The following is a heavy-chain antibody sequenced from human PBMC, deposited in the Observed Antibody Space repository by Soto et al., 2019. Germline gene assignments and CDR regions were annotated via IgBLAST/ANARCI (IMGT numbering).Heavy chain of an antibody. CDR2: INPSGGST. J-gene: IGHJ6*02. V-gene: IGHV1-46*01. CDR1: GYTFTSYY. CDR3: ERAWGYCSGGSCYSGYFYGMDV. Sequence: ASVKVSCKTSGYTFTSYYMHWVRQAPGQGLEWMGIINPSGGSTSHAQKFQGRVTMTRDTSTSTVYMELSSLRSEDTAVYYCERAWGYCSGGSCYSGYFYGMDVWG. D-gene: IGHD2-15*01.